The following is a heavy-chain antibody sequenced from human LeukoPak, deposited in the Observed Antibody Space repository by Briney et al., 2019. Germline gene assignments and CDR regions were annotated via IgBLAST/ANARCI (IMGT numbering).Heavy chain of an antibody. J-gene: IGHJ4*02. CDR1: GYTFTGYY. CDR2: INPNSGGT. Sequence: ASVKVSCKASGYTFTGYYMHWVRQAPGQGLEWMGWINPNSGGTNYAQKFQGRVTMTRDTSISTAYMELSRLRSDDTAVYYCARRPSSGWSSFDYWGQGTLVTVSS. V-gene: IGHV1-2*02. CDR3: ARRPSSGWSSFDY. D-gene: IGHD6-19*01.